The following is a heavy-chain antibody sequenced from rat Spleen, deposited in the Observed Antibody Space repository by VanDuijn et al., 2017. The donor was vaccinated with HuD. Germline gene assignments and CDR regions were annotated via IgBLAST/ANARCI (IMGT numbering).Heavy chain of an antibody. D-gene: IGHD1-1*01. V-gene: IGHV5-22*01. CDR2: ISYEGSST. CDR3: ARHENYYSGDGYYWYFDF. Sequence: EVQLVESGGGLVQPGRSLKLSCAASGFTFSDYYMAWVRQAPKKGLEWVASISYEGSSTYYGDSVKGRFTISRDNAKSTLYLQMNSLRSEDTATYYCARHENYYSGDGYYWYFDFWGPGTMVTVSS. J-gene: IGHJ1*01. CDR1: GFTFSDYY.